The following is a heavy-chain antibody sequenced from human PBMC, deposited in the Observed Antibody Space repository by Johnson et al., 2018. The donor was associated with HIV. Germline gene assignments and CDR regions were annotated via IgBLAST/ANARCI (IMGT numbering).Heavy chain of an antibody. CDR1: GFTFDDYG. V-gene: IGHV3-64*07. Sequence: VQLVESGGGVVRPGGSLRLSCAASGFTFDDYGMSWVRQAPGKGLEYVSAISNNGGSTFYADSVRGRFTISRDNSKNTLYLQMGSLRVEDMGIYYCAMPYYFDSGGYQWGQGTMVTVSS. CDR2: ISNNGGST. J-gene: IGHJ3*01. D-gene: IGHD3-22*01. CDR3: AMPYYFDSGGYQ.